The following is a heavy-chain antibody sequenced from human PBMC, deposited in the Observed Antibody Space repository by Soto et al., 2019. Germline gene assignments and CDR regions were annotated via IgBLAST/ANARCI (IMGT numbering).Heavy chain of an antibody. CDR1: EYTFTGYY. V-gene: IGHV1-2*02. CDR2: INPNGGGT. J-gene: IGHJ4*02. Sequence: ASVKVSCKTSEYTFTGYYLHWVRQAPGQGLEWMGWINPNGGGTIYAQKFQGRLTMTRDTSITTAYMELSRLRSADTAFYYCATSSDWSPLLDYWGKGTQVTVSS. CDR3: ATSSDWSPLLDY. D-gene: IGHD6-19*01.